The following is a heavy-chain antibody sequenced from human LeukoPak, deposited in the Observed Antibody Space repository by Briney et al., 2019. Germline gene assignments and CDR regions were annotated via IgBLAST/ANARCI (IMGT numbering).Heavy chain of an antibody. CDR2: MNPNSGNT. V-gene: IGHV1-8*01. J-gene: IGHJ3*02. CDR3: ASGVVPASDAFDI. CDR1: GYTFTTYD. Sequence: ASVKVSCKASGYTFTTYDINWVRQATGQGREWRGWMNPNSGNTEYAQKFQGRVTMTRNTSISTAYMELSSLRSEDTAVYYCASGVVPASDAFDIWGQGTMVTVSS. D-gene: IGHD2-2*01.